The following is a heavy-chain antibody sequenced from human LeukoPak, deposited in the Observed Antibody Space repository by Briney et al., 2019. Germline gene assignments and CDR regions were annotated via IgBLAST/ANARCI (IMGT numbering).Heavy chain of an antibody. CDR3: ARTSTVTTDYFDY. CDR2: INHSGST. D-gene: IGHD4-17*01. J-gene: IGHJ4*02. V-gene: IGHV4-34*01. Sequence: SETLSLTCAVYGGSFSGYYWSWIRQPPGKGLEWIGEINHSGSTNYNPSLKSRVTISVDRSKNQFSLKLSSVTAADTAMYYCARTSTVTTDYFDYWGQGTLVTVSS. CDR1: GGSFSGYY.